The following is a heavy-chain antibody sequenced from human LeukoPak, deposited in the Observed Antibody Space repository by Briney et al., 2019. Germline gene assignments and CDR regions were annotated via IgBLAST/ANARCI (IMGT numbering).Heavy chain of an antibody. V-gene: IGHV3-64D*06. CDR1: GFTFSHYA. D-gene: IGHD3-10*01. CDR2: IGTTGGST. J-gene: IGHJ4*02. CDR3: VNTHGSGSYNN. Sequence: GGSLRLSCSASGFTFSHYAMHWVRQAPGKGLEYVSAIGTTGGSTYYADSVKGRSTISRENSKNTLYLQMSSLRPEDTAVYYCVNTHGSGSYNNWGQGTLVTVSS.